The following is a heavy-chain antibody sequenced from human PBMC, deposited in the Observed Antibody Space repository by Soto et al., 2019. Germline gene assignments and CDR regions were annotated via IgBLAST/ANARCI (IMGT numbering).Heavy chain of an antibody. J-gene: IGHJ4*01. CDR3: VRGYYYGFEY. Sequence: EVQLVESGGGLVQPGGSLRLSCAASGFTFSSSDMHWVRQATGKGLEWVASIGGGGDTHYPGAVRGRFTISREDAKNSMHLQMNSLRVEDTAVYHCVRGYYYGFEYWVHGTLVSVSS. CDR2: IGGGGDT. V-gene: IGHV3-13*01. CDR1: GFTFSSSD. D-gene: IGHD3-16*01.